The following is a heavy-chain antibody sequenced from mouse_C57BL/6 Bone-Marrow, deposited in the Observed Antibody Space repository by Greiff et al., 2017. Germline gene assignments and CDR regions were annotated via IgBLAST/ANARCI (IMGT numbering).Heavy chain of an antibody. Sequence: ESGPGLVAPSQRLSITCTVSGFSLTSYAISWVRQPPGKGLEWLGVIWTGGGTNYNSALTSRLSISKDNSKSQVFLKLNSLQTEDTAMYYCARVGLYYAMDYWGQGTSVTVSS. CDR3: ARVGLYYAMDY. CDR2: IWTGGGT. V-gene: IGHV2-9-1*01. CDR1: GFSLTSYA. J-gene: IGHJ4*01.